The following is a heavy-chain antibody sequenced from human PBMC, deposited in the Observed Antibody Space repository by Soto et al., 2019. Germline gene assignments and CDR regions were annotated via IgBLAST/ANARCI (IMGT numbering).Heavy chain of an antibody. Sequence: QVQLQESGPGLVKPSQTLSLTGTVSGGSISSGGYYWSWIRQHPGKGLEWIGYIYYSGSTYYDPSLESRVTISVDTSKNHFSLKLISVTAADTAVYSCARDRCGDCFSFDYWGQGTLFTVAS. CDR2: IYYSGST. J-gene: IGHJ4*02. D-gene: IGHD2-21*02. CDR3: ARDRCGDCFSFDY. CDR1: GGSISSGGYY. V-gene: IGHV4-31*03.